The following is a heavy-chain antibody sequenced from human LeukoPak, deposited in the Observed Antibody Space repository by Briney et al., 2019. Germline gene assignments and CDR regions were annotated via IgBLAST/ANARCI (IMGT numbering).Heavy chain of an antibody. Sequence: ASVKVSCKASAYTFTSYDINWVRQATGQGLEWMGWMNPNSGNTGYAQKFQGRVTMTRNTSISTAYMELSSLRSEDTAVYYCAVWCDVVVPAASYGMDVWGQGTTVTVSS. CDR1: AYTFTSYD. D-gene: IGHD2-2*01. V-gene: IGHV1-8*01. CDR2: MNPNSGNT. CDR3: AVWCDVVVPAASYGMDV. J-gene: IGHJ6*02.